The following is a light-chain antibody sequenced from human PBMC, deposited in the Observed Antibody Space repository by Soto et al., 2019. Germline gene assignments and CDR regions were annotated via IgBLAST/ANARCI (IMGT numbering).Light chain of an antibody. V-gene: IGKV1-9*01. Sequence: IQMTQSPSSLSAAVGDRVTITCRASQDVSSYLVWYQQKPGRAPELLIYAASTLQSGVPLRFSGSGSGTEFTLTISILQPEDFATYYCQQLSYYPRTFGQGTKLEIK. CDR3: QQLSYYPRT. CDR1: QDVSSY. CDR2: AAS. J-gene: IGKJ2*01.